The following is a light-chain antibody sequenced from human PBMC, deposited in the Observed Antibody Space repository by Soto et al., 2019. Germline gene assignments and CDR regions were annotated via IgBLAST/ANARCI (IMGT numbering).Light chain of an antibody. Sequence: DIQMTQSPSTLSASVGDRVTITCRASQSISSWLAWYQQKPGKAPKLLIYDASSLESGVPSRFSGSVSGTEGTLTITSLKKEDGSTYYCQQLNFFTITFGQGTRLEIK. CDR3: QQLNFFTIT. CDR2: DAS. CDR1: QSISSW. J-gene: IGKJ5*01. V-gene: IGKV1-5*01.